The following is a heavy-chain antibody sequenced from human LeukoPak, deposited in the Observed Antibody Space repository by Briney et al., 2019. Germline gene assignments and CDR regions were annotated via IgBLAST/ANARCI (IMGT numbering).Heavy chain of an antibody. J-gene: IGHJ4*02. V-gene: IGHV3-21*01. CDR3: ARSGYSYYFDY. Sequence: GSLRLSCAASGFTFSSYSMNWVRQAPGKGLEWVSSISSTGSYIYYADSVKGRFTISRDNAKNSLYLQMNSLRAEDTAVYYCARSGYSYYFDYWGQGTLVTVSS. D-gene: IGHD5-18*01. CDR2: ISSTGSYI. CDR1: GFTFSSYS.